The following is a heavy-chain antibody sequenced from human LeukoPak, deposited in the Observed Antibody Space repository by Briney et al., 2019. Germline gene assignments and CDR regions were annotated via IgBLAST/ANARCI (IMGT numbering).Heavy chain of an antibody. CDR2: ISSNGGST. J-gene: IGHJ5*02. Sequence: GGSLRLSCAASGFTFSSYGMHWVRQAPGKGLEYVSAISSNGGSTYYANSVKGRFTISRDNSKNTLYLQMGCLRAEDMAVYYCASGPYYYDSSGFLTSWGQGTLVTVSS. V-gene: IGHV3-64*01. D-gene: IGHD3-22*01. CDR1: GFTFSSYG. CDR3: ASGPYYYDSSGFLTS.